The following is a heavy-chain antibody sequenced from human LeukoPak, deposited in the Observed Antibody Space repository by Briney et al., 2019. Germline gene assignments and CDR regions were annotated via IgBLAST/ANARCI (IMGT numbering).Heavy chain of an antibody. CDR3: ARGRRTWTYYYYYYMDV. CDR2: INHSGST. Sequence: SETLSLTCAVYGGSFSGYYWSWLRQPPGKGLEWIGEINHSGSTNYNPSLKSRVTISVDTSKNQFSLKLSSVTAADTAVYYCARGRRTWTYYYYYYMDVWGKGTTVTVS. V-gene: IGHV4-34*01. J-gene: IGHJ6*03. D-gene: IGHD3/OR15-3a*01. CDR1: GGSFSGYY.